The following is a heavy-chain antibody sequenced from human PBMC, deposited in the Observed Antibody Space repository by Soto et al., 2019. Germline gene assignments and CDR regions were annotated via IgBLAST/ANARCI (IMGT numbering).Heavy chain of an antibody. V-gene: IGHV4-34*01. J-gene: IGHJ6*02. D-gene: IGHD3-22*01. CDR3: ARRLYYDSSGFEGGGMDV. CDR1: GGSFSGYY. CDR2: INHSGST. Sequence: PSETLSLTCAVYGGSFSGYYWNWIRQPPGKGLEWIGEINHSGSTNYNPSLKSRVTISVDTSKNQFPLKLSSVTAADTAVYYCARRLYYDSSGFEGGGMDVWGQGTTVTVSS.